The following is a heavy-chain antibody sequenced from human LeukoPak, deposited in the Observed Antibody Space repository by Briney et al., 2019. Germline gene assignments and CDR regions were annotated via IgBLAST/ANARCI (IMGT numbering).Heavy chain of an antibody. J-gene: IGHJ3*02. CDR1: GGSISSSSYY. V-gene: IGHV4-39*07. CDR3: ARRKRTAMVLRSDAFDI. Sequence: SETLSLTCTVSGGSISSSSYYWGWIRQPPGKGLEWIGSIYSSGSTYYNPSLKSRVTILVDTSKNQFSLKLSSVTAADTAVYYCARRKRTAMVLRSDAFDIWGQGTMVTVSS. CDR2: IYSSGST. D-gene: IGHD5-18*01.